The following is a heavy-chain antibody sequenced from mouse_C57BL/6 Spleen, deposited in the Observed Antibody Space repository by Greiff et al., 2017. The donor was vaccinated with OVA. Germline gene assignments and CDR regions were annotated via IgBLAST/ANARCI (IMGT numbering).Heavy chain of an antibody. D-gene: IGHD4-1*02. CDR1: GYTFTSYG. V-gene: IGHV1-81*01. CDR3: ARSSTGTGFYAMDY. Sequence: QVQLQQSGAELARPGASVKLSCKASGYTFTSYGISWVKQRTGQGLEWIGEIYPRSGNTYYNEKFKGKATLTADKSSSTAYMELRSLTSEDSAVYFGARSSTGTGFYAMDYWGQGTSVTVSS. J-gene: IGHJ4*01. CDR2: IYPRSGNT.